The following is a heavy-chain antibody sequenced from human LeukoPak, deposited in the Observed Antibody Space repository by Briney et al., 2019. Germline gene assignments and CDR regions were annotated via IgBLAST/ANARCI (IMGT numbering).Heavy chain of an antibody. CDR3: AKDYYDSSGYSDY. J-gene: IGHJ4*02. Sequence: GGSLRLSCAASGFTFSSYAMHWVRQAPGKGLEWVAVISYDGSNKYYADSVKGRFTISRDNSKNTLYLQMNSLRAEDTAVYYCAKDYYDSSGYSDYWGQGTLVTVSS. D-gene: IGHD3-22*01. CDR2: ISYDGSNK. CDR1: GFTFSSYA. V-gene: IGHV3-30-3*01.